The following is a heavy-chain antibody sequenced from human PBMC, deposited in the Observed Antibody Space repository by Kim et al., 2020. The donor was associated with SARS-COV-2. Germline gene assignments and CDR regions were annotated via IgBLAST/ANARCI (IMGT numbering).Heavy chain of an antibody. V-gene: IGHV1-46*01. CDR1: GYTFTSYY. J-gene: IGHJ4*02. CDR3: VLAATSTVDY. CDR2: INPSDGST. Sequence: ASVKVSCKASGYTFTSYYIHWVRQAPGQGLEWMGMINPSDGSTSYAQKFQGRVTMTRDTSTSTVDMELSSLRSEDTALYYCVLAATSTVDYWGQGTLVTVSS. D-gene: IGHD2-15*01.